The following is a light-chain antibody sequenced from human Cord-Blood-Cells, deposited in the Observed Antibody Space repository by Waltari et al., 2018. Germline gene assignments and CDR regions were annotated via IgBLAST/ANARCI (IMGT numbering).Light chain of an antibody. V-gene: IGKV1-8*01. J-gene: IGKJ2*03. CDR1: QGISSY. CDR3: QQYYSYPYS. CDR2: SAS. Sequence: ALRMTQSPSSFSASTGDRVTITCRASQGISSYLAWHQQKPGKAPKLLIYSASTLQSGVPSRFSGSGSGTDFTLTISCLQSEDFATYYCQQYYSYPYSFGQGTKLEIK.